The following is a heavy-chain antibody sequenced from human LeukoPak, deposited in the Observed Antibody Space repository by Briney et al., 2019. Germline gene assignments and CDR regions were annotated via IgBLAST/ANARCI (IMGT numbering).Heavy chain of an antibody. J-gene: IGHJ6*03. CDR3: ARRGITYYYYYMDV. V-gene: IGHV1-8*01. Sequence: ASVKVSCQASGYTFTSYDIHWVRQATGQGLEWMGWMNPNSGNTGYAQKFQGRVTMTRNTSISTAYMELSSLRSEDTAVYYCARRGITYYYYYMDVWGKGTTVTISS. D-gene: IGHD3-16*01. CDR2: MNPNSGNT. CDR1: GYTFTSYD.